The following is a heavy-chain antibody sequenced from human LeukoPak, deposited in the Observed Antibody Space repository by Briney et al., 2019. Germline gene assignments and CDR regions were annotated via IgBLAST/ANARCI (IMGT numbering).Heavy chain of an antibody. CDR3: ATNAGHCSRTSRSWFDP. V-gene: IGHV4-39*01. CDR2: IYYSGTT. D-gene: IGHD2-2*01. Sequence: PSETLSLTCTVSGGSISRSSYYWGWIRQPPGKGLEWIGSIYYSGTTHYNPSLKSRVTISVDTSKDQFSLRLSSVTAADTAVYYCATNAGHCSRTSRSWFDPWGQGSLVTVSS. J-gene: IGHJ5*02. CDR1: GGSISRSSYY.